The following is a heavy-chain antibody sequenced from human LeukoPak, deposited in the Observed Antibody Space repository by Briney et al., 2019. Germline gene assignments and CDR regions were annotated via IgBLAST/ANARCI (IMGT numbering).Heavy chain of an antibody. V-gene: IGHV4-59*08. Sequence: PSETLSLTCIVSGGSISSFYWTWLRQPPGKGLEWIGYIHDSGTTNSNPSLKSRVTISLDTSRNQFSLKLTSVTAADTAVYYCARLYGYTYGHGGMDVWGQGTTVTVPS. D-gene: IGHD5-18*01. CDR2: IHDSGTT. CDR3: ARLYGYTYGHGGMDV. CDR1: GGSISSFY. J-gene: IGHJ6*02.